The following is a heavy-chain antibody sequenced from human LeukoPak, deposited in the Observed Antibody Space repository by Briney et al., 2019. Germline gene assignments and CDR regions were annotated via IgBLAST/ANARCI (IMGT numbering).Heavy chain of an antibody. V-gene: IGHV1-24*01. CDR3: ATDRLVVPAAIFAFDI. Sequence: ASVKVSCKVSGYTITELSMHWVRQAPGKGLEWMGGFDPEDGETIYAQKFQGRVTMTEDTSTDTAYMELSSLRSEDTAVYYCATDRLVVPAAIFAFDIWGQGTMVTVSS. CDR2: FDPEDGET. J-gene: IGHJ3*02. CDR1: GYTITELS. D-gene: IGHD2-2*02.